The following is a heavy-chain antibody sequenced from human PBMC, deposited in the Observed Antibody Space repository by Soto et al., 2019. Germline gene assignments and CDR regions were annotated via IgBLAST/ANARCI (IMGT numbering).Heavy chain of an antibody. J-gene: IGHJ4*02. CDR3: VRVNGGYYTFDH. CDR1: GDSVNSGGDP. V-gene: IGHV4-30-2*01. CDR2: IYIGGSA. Sequence: PSETLSLTLAISGDSVNSGGDPWGWIRQPPGKGLEWIGYIYIGGSAYYNPSLRSRVTMSVDRARNQFSLNLTSVTAADTAVYYCVRVNGGYYTFDHWGQGTLVTVSS. D-gene: IGHD3-22*01.